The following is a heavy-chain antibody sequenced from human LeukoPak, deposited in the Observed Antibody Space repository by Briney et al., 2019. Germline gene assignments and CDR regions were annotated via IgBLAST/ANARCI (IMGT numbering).Heavy chain of an antibody. Sequence: SETLSLTCAVFGGSFSGYHWTWIRQPPGKGLEWMGEVDHSGSTKYNSSLMSRVTISVDTSKSHYSLKLSSVTAADTAVYYCARRPDTSRNTVLGVRDYYFYMDVWGKGTTVTVSS. CDR3: ARRPDTSRNTVLGVRDYYFYMDV. CDR1: GGSFSGYH. J-gene: IGHJ6*03. V-gene: IGHV4-34*01. CDR2: VDHSGST. D-gene: IGHD2/OR15-2a*01.